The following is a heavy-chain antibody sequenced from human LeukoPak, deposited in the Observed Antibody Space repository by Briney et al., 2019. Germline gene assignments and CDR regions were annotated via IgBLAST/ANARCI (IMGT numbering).Heavy chain of an antibody. J-gene: IGHJ4*02. CDR3: ASLDATMVNGDY. D-gene: IGHD5-18*01. Sequence: GGSLRLSCVASGFTFSSYWMSWVRQAPGKGLEWVANIKEDGSEKNYMDSVKGRFTISRDNAKNSLYLQINSLRAEDTAVYYCASLDATMVNGDYWGQGTLVTVSS. CDR1: GFTFSSYW. V-gene: IGHV3-7*01. CDR2: IKEDGSEK.